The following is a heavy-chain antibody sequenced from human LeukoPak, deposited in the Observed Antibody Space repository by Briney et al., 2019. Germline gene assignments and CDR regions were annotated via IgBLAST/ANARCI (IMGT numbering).Heavy chain of an antibody. CDR1: GFTFSSYA. J-gene: IGHJ4*02. Sequence: GGSLRLSCAASGFTFSSYAMHWVRQAPGKGLEWVARICCDGSNKYYADSVKGRFTISRDNSKNTLYLQMNSLRAEDTAVYYCGRAPGRPSPHSFDYWGQGTLVTVSS. CDR2: ICCDGSNK. D-gene: IGHD2-2*01. V-gene: IGHV3-33*08. CDR3: GRAPGRPSPHSFDY.